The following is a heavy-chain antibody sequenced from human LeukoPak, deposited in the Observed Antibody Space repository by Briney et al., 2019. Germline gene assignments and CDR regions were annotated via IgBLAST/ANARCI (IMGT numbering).Heavy chain of an antibody. V-gene: IGHV3-23*01. CDR2: IRDSGSST. J-gene: IGHJ4*02. CDR3: AKYGPQDSGSSHFDY. D-gene: IGHD1-26*01. Sequence: GGSLRLSCAASGFTLSSYAMSWVRQAPGKGLEWVSAIRDSGSSTHYADSVKGRFTTSRDNSKNTLFLQMNSLRAEDTAIYYCAKYGPQDSGSSHFDYWGQGVLVTVSS. CDR1: GFTLSSYA.